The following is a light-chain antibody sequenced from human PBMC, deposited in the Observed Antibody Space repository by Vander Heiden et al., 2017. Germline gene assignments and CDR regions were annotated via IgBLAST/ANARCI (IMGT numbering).Light chain of an antibody. CDR3: SSYTSSSTRV. Sequence: QSALTQPASVSGSPGKSITIHCTGTSSDVGGYNYVSWYQQHPGKAPKLMIYDVSNRPSGVSNRFSGSKSGNTASLTISGLQAEDEADYYCSSYTSSSTRVFGGGTKLTVL. J-gene: IGLJ3*02. CDR1: SSDVGGYNY. CDR2: DVS. V-gene: IGLV2-14*01.